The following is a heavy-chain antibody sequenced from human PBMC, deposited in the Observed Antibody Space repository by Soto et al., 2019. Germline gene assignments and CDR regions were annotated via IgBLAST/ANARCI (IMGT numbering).Heavy chain of an antibody. CDR2: IWYDGSNK. CDR1: GFTFDTFG. D-gene: IGHD3-10*01. V-gene: IGHV3-33*01. J-gene: IGHJ4*02. CDR3: ARDRGYGSGSYFDY. Sequence: QVQLVESGGGVVQPGRSLRLSCAASGFTFDTFGMHWVRQAPGKGLEWVALIWYDGSNKYYADSVKGRFTISRDNSKSTVFLQLNSLRAEDTAVYYCARDRGYGSGSYFDYWGQGTLVTVSS.